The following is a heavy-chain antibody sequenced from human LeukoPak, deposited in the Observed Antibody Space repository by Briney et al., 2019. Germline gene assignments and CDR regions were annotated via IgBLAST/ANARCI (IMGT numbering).Heavy chain of an antibody. CDR2: IYYSGST. V-gene: IGHV4-59*12. CDR1: GGSISSYY. J-gene: IGHJ5*02. D-gene: IGHD3/OR15-3a*01. CDR3: ARLLPGLVPPRNWFDP. Sequence: PSETLSLTCTVSGGSISSYYWSWIRQPPGKGLEWIGYIYYSGSTNYNPSLKSRVTISVDTSKNQFSLKLSSVTAAGTAVYYCARLLPGLVPPRNWFDPWGQGTLVTVSS.